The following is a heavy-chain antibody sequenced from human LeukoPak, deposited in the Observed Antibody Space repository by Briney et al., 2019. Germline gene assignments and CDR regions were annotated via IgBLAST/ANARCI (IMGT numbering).Heavy chain of an antibody. CDR3: VRDNRSYNFDY. CDR2: IKSDGSFT. J-gene: IGHJ4*02. CDR1: GFTFSGYW. V-gene: IGHV3-74*01. D-gene: IGHD1-26*01. Sequence: GGSLRLSCAASGFTFSGYWMHWVRQAPGKGLVWVSCIKSDGSFTSIADSAKGRFTISRDNAKKTVYLQMNSLRAEDTAVYYCVRDNRSYNFDYWGQGTLVAVSS.